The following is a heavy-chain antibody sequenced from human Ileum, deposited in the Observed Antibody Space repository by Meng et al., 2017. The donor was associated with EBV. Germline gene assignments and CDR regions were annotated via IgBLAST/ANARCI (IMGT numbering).Heavy chain of an antibody. CDR2: IYYSGTT. CDR1: GGSFSSRKYY. V-gene: IGHV4-39*07. Sequence: QRQLQESGQGLVKPSETLSLTCSVSGGSFSSRKYYWGWIRQPPGKALEWIASIYYSGTTYYNPSLQSRVSISVDKSKNQVSLNMTSMTAADTAVYYCASRELAPFDYWGQGTLVTVSS. CDR3: ASRELAPFDY. J-gene: IGHJ4*02. D-gene: IGHD1-26*01.